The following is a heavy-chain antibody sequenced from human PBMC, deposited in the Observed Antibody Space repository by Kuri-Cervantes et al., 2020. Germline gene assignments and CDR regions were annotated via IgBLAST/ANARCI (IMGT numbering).Heavy chain of an antibody. V-gene: IGHV3-23*01. J-gene: IGHJ5*02. Sequence: GGSLRLSCAASGFTFSSYAMSWVRQAPGKGLEWVSAISGSGGSTYYADSVKGRFTISRDNSKNTLYLQMNSLSAEDTAVYYCATESRGGNWFDPWGQGTLVTVSS. CDR2: ISGSGGST. CDR3: ATESRGGNWFDP. CDR1: GFTFSSYA. D-gene: IGHD1-26*01.